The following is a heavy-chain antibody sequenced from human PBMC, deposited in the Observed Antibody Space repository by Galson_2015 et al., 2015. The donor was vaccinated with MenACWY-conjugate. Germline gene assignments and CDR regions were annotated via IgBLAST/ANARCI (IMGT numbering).Heavy chain of an antibody. CDR2: ISSSSSTI. V-gene: IGHV3-48*01. J-gene: IGHJ6*03. Sequence: SLRLSCAASGFTFSSYSMNWVRQAPGKGLEWVSYISSSSSTIYYADSVKGRFTISRDNAKNSLYLQMNSLRAEDTAVYYCAREGTVKWYYYYMDVWGKGTTVTVSS. CDR3: AREGTVKWYYYYMDV. D-gene: IGHD4-17*01. CDR1: GFTFSSYS.